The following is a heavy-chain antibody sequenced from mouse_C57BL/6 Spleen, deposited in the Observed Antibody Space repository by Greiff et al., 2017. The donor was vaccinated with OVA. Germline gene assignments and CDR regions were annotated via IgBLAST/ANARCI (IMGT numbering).Heavy chain of an antibody. CDR2: INPNNGGT. CDR1: GYTFTDYY. CDR3: ARSLYYYAMDY. D-gene: IGHD6-2*01. V-gene: IGHV1-26*01. Sequence: VQLQQSGPELVKPGASVKISCKASGYTFTDYYMNWVKQSHGKSLEWIGDINPNNGGTSYNQKFKGKATLTVDKSSSTASMELRSLTSEDSAVYYCARSLYYYAMDYWGQGTSVTVSA. J-gene: IGHJ4*01.